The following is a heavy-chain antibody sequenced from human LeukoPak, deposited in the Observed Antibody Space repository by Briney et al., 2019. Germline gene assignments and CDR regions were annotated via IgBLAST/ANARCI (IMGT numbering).Heavy chain of an antibody. J-gene: IGHJ4*02. CDR2: ISANGGST. D-gene: IGHD6-13*01. CDR1: GFTFTIYV. V-gene: IGHV3-23*01. CDR3: APRTAPAGTLSY. Sequence: GGSLRLSCAASGFTFTIYVMSWVRQAPGKGLEWVSTISANGGSTYYADSVKGRFTVSRDNSKNTLYLQMNSLRAEDTAVYYCAPRTAPAGTLSYCGQGTLVTVSS.